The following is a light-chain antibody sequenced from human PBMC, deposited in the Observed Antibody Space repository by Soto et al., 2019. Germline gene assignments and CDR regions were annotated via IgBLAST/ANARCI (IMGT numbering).Light chain of an antibody. V-gene: IGLV2-11*01. J-gene: IGLJ3*02. Sequence: QSALTQPRSVSGSPGQSVTISCTGTSSDVGGYNYVSWYQQHPGEAPKLMIYDVTKRPSGVPDRFSGSTSGNTASLTISGLQAVDEADYFCCSYAGSYTHWVFGGGTKLTV. CDR2: DVT. CDR3: CSYAGSYTHWV. CDR1: SSDVGGYNY.